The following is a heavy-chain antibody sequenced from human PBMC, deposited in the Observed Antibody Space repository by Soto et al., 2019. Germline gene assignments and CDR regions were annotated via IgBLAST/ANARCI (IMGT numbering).Heavy chain of an antibody. Sequence: SETLSLTCAVFRYSIANGYYWGWIRQPPGQGGEWVGTIYHSVSTYYNRSLKTRVTISVNTPKNQFSLKLSSVTAAHPAVYYCAKALYCSGGSGAPSRGMDVWGQGTTVTVSS. V-gene: IGHV4-38-2*01. CDR3: AKALYCSGGSGAPSRGMDV. J-gene: IGHJ6*02. D-gene: IGHD2-15*01. CDR2: IYHSVST. CDR1: RYSIANGYY.